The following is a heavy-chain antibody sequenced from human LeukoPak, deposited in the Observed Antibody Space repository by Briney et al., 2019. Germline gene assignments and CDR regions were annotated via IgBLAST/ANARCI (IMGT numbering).Heavy chain of an antibody. D-gene: IGHD3-10*01. CDR2: INHSGST. CDR3: ARGPRPDLYCYGSGAQLDY. CDR1: GGSFSGYY. J-gene: IGHJ4*02. Sequence: SETLSLTCAAYGGSFSGYYWSWIRQPPGKGLEWIGEINHSGSTTYNPSLKSRVTISVDTSKHQFSLKLSSVTAADTAVYYCARGPRPDLYCYGSGAQLDYWGQGTLVTVSS. V-gene: IGHV4-34*01.